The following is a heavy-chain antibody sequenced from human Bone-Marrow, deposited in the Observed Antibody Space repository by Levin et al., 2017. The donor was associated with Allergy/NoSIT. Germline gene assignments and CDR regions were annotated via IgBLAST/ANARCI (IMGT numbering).Heavy chain of an antibody. J-gene: IGHJ6*02. CDR2: INHSGST. CDR3: ASVKLVRGYYYYYYGMDV. V-gene: IGHV4-34*01. Sequence: SETLSLTCAVYGGSFSGYYWSWIRQPPGKGLEWIGEINHSGSTNYNPSLKSRVTISVDTSKNQFSLKLSSVTAADTAVYYCASVKLVRGYYYYYYGMDVWGQGTTVTVSS. D-gene: IGHD6-6*01. CDR1: GGSFSGYY.